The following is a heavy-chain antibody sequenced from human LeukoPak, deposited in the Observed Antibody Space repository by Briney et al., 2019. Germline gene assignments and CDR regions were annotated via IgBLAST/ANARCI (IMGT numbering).Heavy chain of an antibody. Sequence: SVKVSCKASGFTFRSTAMQWVRQARGQPLEWIGWIVVGSGNTNYAQNFQERVTITRDMSTSTAYMELSSLKTEDTAVYFCSTVGLSGYYDASGYYYFDYWGQGTLVTVSS. CDR3: STVGLSGYYDASGYYYFDY. V-gene: IGHV1-58*02. CDR2: IVVGSGNT. J-gene: IGHJ4*02. D-gene: IGHD3-22*01. CDR1: GFTFRSTA.